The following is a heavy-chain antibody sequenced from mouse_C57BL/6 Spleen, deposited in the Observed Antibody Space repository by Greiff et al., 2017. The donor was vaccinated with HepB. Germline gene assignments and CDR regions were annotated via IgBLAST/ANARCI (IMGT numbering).Heavy chain of an antibody. Sequence: VQLQQSGPELVKPGASVKIPCKASGYTFTDYNMDWVKQGNGKSLEWIGDINPNNGGTIYNQKLKGKATLTVDKSSSTAYMELRSLTSEDTAVYYCARNYGSSYYAMDYWGQGTSVTVSS. D-gene: IGHD1-1*01. V-gene: IGHV1-18*01. CDR3: ARNYGSSYYAMDY. J-gene: IGHJ4*01. CDR2: INPNNGGT. CDR1: GYTFTDYN.